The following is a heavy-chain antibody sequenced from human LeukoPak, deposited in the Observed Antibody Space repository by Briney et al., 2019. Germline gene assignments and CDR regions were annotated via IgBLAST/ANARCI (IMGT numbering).Heavy chain of an antibody. J-gene: IGHJ4*02. CDR3: ARAFGGTTFDY. CDR1: GFTFRTYA. CDR2: IYSGGST. V-gene: IGHV3-66*01. D-gene: IGHD3-16*01. Sequence: GGSLRLSCAASGFTFRTYAMSWVRQAPGKGLEWVSVIYSGGSTYYADSVKGRFTISRDNSKNTLYLQMNSLRAEDTAVYYCARAFGGTTFDYWGQGTLVTVSS.